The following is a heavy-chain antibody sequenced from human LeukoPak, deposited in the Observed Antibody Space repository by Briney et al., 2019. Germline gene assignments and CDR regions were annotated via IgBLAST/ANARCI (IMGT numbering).Heavy chain of an antibody. V-gene: IGHV3-23*01. Sequence: PGGSLRLSCAASGFTFSSYAMSWVRQAPGKGLEWVSAISGSGGSTYYADSVKGRFTISRDNSKNTLYLQMNSLRAEDTAVYYCAKDRLLWELLPGHFDYWGQGTLVTVSS. J-gene: IGHJ4*02. CDR1: GFTFSSYA. CDR3: AKDRLLWELLPGHFDY. CDR2: ISGSGGST. D-gene: IGHD1-26*01.